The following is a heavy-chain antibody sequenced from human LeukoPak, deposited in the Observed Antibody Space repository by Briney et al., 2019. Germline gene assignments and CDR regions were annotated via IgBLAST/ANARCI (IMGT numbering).Heavy chain of an antibody. Sequence: PSETLSLTCTVSGGSISSSSYYWGWIRQPPGKGLEWIGSIYYSGSIYYNPSLKSRVTISVDTSKNQFSLKLSSVTAADTAVYYCARGPKSTSCYDYWGQGTLVTVSS. CDR3: ARGPKSTSCYDY. J-gene: IGHJ4*02. CDR1: GGSISSSSYY. CDR2: IYYSGSI. V-gene: IGHV4-39*01. D-gene: IGHD2-2*01.